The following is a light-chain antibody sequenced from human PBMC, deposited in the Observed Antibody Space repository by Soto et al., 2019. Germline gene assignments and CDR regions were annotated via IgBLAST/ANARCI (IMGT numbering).Light chain of an antibody. CDR2: EVT. CDR3: TSYTTGSTLEV. CDR1: SXDVGFYNY. J-gene: IGLJ1*01. Sequence: QSVLTQPASVSGSPGQSITISCTGTSXDVGFYNYVSWYQQLPGKAPKLMIYEVTNRPSGVSNRFSGSKSGNTASLTISGLQAEDEADYYCTSYTTGSTLEVFGTGTKLTVL. V-gene: IGLV2-14*01.